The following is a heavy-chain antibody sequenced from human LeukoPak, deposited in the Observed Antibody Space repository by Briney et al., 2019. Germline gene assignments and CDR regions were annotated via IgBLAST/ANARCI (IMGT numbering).Heavy chain of an antibody. CDR3: ARDPRSAMVRGVKKNWFDP. V-gene: IGHV3-7*01. CDR2: IKQDGSET. CDR1: GFTFSSYW. Sequence: GGSLRLSCAASGFTFSSYWMSWVRQAPGKRLEWVANIKQDGSETDYVDSVKVRFTISRDNAKNSLYLQMNSLRAEDTAVYYCARDPRSAMVRGVKKNWFDPWGQGTLVTVSS. D-gene: IGHD3-10*01. J-gene: IGHJ5*02.